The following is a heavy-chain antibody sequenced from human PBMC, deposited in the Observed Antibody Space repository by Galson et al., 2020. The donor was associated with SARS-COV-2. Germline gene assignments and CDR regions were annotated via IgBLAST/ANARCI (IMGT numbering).Heavy chain of an antibody. CDR3: TTSGSSGYWYYVDY. J-gene: IGHJ4*02. D-gene: IGHD3-22*01. V-gene: IGHV3-15*01. CDR2: IKSKADGGTT. Sequence: GESLKISCAASGFTFSNAWMNWVRQAPGKGLEWVGRIKSKADGGTTDYAAPVKGRFTISRDDSKNTLYLQMSSLNTEDTAMYYCTTSGSSGYWYYVDYWGQGTLVTVSS. CDR1: GFTFSNAW.